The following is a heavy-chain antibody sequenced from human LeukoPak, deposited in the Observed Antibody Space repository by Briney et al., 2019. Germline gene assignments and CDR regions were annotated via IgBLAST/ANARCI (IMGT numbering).Heavy chain of an antibody. Sequence: PSETLSLTCTVSGGSISSSSYYWGWIRQPPGKGLEWIGSIYYSGSTYYNPSLKSRVTISVDTSKNQFSLKLISVTAAYTAVYYCARVCSSGRCCDQWGQGTLVTVSS. V-gene: IGHV4-39*01. J-gene: IGHJ4*02. CDR2: IYYSGST. D-gene: IGHD2-15*01. CDR3: ARVCSSGRCCDQ. CDR1: GGSISSSSYY.